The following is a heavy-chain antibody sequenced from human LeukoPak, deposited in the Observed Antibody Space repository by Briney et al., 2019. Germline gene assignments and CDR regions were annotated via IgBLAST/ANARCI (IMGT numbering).Heavy chain of an antibody. J-gene: IGHJ6*03. Sequence: SETLSLTCTVSGYSISSGYYWGWIRQPPGKGLEWIGSIYHGGSTYYNPSLKSRVTISVDTSKNQFSLKLSSVTAADTAVYYCARTTEAHSWRTRYYDYYMDVWGKGTTVTVSS. CDR2: IYHGGST. V-gene: IGHV4-38-2*02. CDR1: GYSISSGYY. CDR3: ARTTEAHSWRTRYYDYYMDV. D-gene: IGHD6-13*01.